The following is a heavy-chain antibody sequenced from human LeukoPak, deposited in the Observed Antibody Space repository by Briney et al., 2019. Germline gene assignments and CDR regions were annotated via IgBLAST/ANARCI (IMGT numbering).Heavy chain of an antibody. V-gene: IGHV3-48*01. Sequence: PGGSLRLSCAASGFTFSSYSMNWVRQAPGKGLEWVSYISSSSSTIYYADSVKGRFTISRDSAKNSLYPQMNSLRAEDTAVYYCARDPPPTYYYDSSGYTFDYWGQGTLVTVSS. D-gene: IGHD3-22*01. J-gene: IGHJ4*02. CDR3: ARDPPPTYYYDSSGYTFDY. CDR2: ISSSSSTI. CDR1: GFTFSSYS.